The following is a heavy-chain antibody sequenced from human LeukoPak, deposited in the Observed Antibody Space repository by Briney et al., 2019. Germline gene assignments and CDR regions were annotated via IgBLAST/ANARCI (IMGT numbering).Heavy chain of an antibody. V-gene: IGHV3-48*03. CDR1: GFTFSDYE. D-gene: IGHD3-22*01. Sequence: PGGSLRLSCAASGFTFSDYEMNWVRQAPGKGLEWVSYISSSGSTIYYADSVKGRFTISRDNSKNTLFLQMNSLRAEDTAVYYCAKDRSVVIDFDSWGQGTLVTVSS. J-gene: IGHJ4*02. CDR3: AKDRSVVIDFDS. CDR2: ISSSGSTI.